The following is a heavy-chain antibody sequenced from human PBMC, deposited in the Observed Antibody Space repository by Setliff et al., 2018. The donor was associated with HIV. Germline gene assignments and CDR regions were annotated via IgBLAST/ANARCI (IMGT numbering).Heavy chain of an antibody. V-gene: IGHV1-2*02. CDR3: AREFPGGDGYNFGY. CDR1: GYTFTAYF. CDR2: INPNSGGA. J-gene: IGHJ4*02. Sequence: ASVKVSCKASGYTFTAYFIHWVRQAPGQGLEWMGWINPNSGGANYAQKFQGRVTMTRDTSISTAYMELSRLRSDDTAVFYCAREFPGGDGYNFGYWGQGTLVTVSS. D-gene: IGHD3-16*01.